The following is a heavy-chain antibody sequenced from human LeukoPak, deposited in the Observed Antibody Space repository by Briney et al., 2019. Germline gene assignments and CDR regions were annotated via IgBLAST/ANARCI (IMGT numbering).Heavy chain of an antibody. J-gene: IGHJ1*01. CDR1: GGTFSSYA. CDR2: IIPIFGTA. V-gene: IGHV1-69*01. CDR3: ARVWLEIAAVPSAEYFLH. Sequence: GSSVKVSCKASGGTFSSYAISWVRQAPGQGLEWMGGIIPIFGTANYAQKFQGRVTITADESTSTAYMELSSLRSEDTTVYYCARVWLEIAAVPSAEYFLHWGQGTLVTVSS. D-gene: IGHD6-13*01.